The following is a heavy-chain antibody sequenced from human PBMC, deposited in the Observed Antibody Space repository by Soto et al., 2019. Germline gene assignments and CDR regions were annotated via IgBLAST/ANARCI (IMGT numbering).Heavy chain of an antibody. CDR1: GAALNSGNYY. CDR3: ARPRIATNNYKWFDP. Sequence: SETLSLTCSVSGAALNSGNYYWSWIRQVPGKGLEWIGHIYVTGAVDYNPSLRDRITISQDTSERQFSLNLRLVTAADTAVYYCARPRIATNNYKWFDPWGQGTLVTVSS. V-gene: IGHV4-31*03. D-gene: IGHD2-21*01. CDR2: IYVTGAV. J-gene: IGHJ5*02.